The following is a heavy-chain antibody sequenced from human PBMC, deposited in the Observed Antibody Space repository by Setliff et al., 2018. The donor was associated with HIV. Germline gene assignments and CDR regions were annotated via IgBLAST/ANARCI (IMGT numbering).Heavy chain of an antibody. Sequence: SETLSLTCTVSGGAMNNNYWSWIRQPAGKGLEWIGRIYTRGTNYNPSLKTRLTMSLDTSSNQFSLNLNSVTAADTAVYYCARGSWGSWRFDYWGQGTLVTVSS. CDR1: GGAMNNNY. V-gene: IGHV4-4*07. D-gene: IGHD6-13*01. CDR3: ARGSWGSWRFDY. CDR2: IYTRGT. J-gene: IGHJ4*02.